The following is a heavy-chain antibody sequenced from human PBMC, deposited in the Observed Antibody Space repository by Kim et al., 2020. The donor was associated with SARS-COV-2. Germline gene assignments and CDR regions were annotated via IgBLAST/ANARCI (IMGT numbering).Heavy chain of an antibody. CDR2: IYYSGST. V-gene: IGHV4-39*01. CDR3: ARRADLYGSGSYYDY. J-gene: IGHJ4*01. D-gene: IGHD3-10*01. Sequence: SETLSLTCTVSGGSISSSSYYWGWIRQPPGKGLEWIGSIYYSGSTYYNPSLKSRVTISVDTSKNQFSLKLSSVTAADTAVYYCARRADLYGSGSYYDYWG. CDR1: GGSISSSSYY.